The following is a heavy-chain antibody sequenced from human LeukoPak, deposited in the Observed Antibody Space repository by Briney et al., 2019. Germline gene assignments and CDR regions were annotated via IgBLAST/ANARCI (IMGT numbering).Heavy chain of an antibody. D-gene: IGHD5-18*01. CDR3: ARGGSRYSYGQRWFDP. CDR1: GGSFSGYY. CDR2: INHSGST. J-gene: IGHJ5*02. V-gene: IGHV4-34*01. Sequence: PSETLSLTCAVYGGSFSGYYWSWIRQPPGKGLEWIGEINHSGSTNYNPSLKSRVTISVDTSKNQFSLKLSSVTAADTAVYYCARGGSRYSYGQRWFDPWGQGTLVTVSS.